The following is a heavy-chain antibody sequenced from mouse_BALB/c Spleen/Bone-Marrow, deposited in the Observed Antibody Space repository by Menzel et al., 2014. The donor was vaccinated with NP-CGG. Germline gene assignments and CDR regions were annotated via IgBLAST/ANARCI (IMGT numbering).Heavy chain of an antibody. CDR2: IWRGGST. CDR3: AEGGITTVWYFDV. CDR1: GFSLTRNG. V-gene: IGHV2-5*01. J-gene: IGHJ1*01. Sequence: VQLQQSGPGLVQPSRSLSITCTVSGFSLTRNGVHWVRQSPGKGLEWLGVIWRGGSTDYNEAFMSRLSITKDNSKSQVFFKMNSLQGDDTAIYYCAEGGITTVWYFDVWGAGTTVTVSS. D-gene: IGHD1-1*01.